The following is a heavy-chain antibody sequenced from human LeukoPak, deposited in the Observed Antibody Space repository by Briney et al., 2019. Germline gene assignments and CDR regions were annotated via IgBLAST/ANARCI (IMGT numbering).Heavy chain of an antibody. D-gene: IGHD3-3*01. J-gene: IGHJ6*02. CDR3: AKDGVPVRMDV. CDR1: GFTFSSYG. Sequence: GRSLRLSCAASGFTFSSYGMHWVRQVSGKGLEWVAVISYDGSNKYYAGSVKGRFTISRDNSKNTLYLQMNSLRAEDTAVYYCAKDGVPVRMDVWGQGTTVTVSS. CDR2: ISYDGSNK. V-gene: IGHV3-30*18.